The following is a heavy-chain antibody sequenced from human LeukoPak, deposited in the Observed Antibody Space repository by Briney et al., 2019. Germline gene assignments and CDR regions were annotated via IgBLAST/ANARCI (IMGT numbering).Heavy chain of an antibody. CDR1: GFTFSSYG. CDR2: ISYDGSNK. D-gene: IGHD3-10*01. V-gene: IGHV3-30*03. CDR3: ARYASGSGPDY. J-gene: IGHJ4*02. Sequence: GGSLRLSCAASGFTFSSYGMHWVRQAPGKGLEWVAVISYDGSNKYYADSVKGRFTISRDNSKNTLYLQMNSLRAEDTAVYYCARYASGSGPDYWGQGTLVTVSS.